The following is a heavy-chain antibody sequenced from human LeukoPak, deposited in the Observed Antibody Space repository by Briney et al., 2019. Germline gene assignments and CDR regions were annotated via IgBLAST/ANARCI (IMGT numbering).Heavy chain of an antibody. CDR2: IYHSGST. J-gene: IGHJ3*02. V-gene: IGHV4-38-2*01. CDR1: GYSISSGYY. Sequence: SETLSLTCAVSGYSISSGYYWGWIRQPPGKGLEWIGSIYHSGSTYYNPSLKSRVTISVDTSKNQFSLKLSSVAAADTAVYYCARHLTPAEWELGRDASDIWGQGTMVTVSS. D-gene: IGHD1-26*01. CDR3: ARHLTPAEWELGRDASDI.